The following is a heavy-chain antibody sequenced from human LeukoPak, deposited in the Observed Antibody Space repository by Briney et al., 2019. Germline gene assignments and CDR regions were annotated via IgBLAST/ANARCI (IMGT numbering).Heavy chain of an antibody. CDR2: ISSSSGSI. CDR1: GFTFSTYS. CDR3: AKEANDGYFDY. V-gene: IGHV3-48*01. D-gene: IGHD3-16*01. Sequence: GGSLRLSCAASGFTFSTYSINWVRQAPGKGLEWVSYISSSSGSIYYADSVKGRFTISRDNSKNTLYLQMNSLRAEDTAVYYCAKEANDGYFDYWGQGTLVTVSS. J-gene: IGHJ4*02.